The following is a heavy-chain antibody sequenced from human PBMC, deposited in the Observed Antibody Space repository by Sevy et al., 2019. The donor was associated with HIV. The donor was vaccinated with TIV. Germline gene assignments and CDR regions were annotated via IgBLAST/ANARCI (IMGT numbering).Heavy chain of an antibody. Sequence: GGFLRLSCAVSGFTFRSYAMSWVRQAPGKGLEWISTISGSGGSTYYADSVKGRFTISRDNFKNTLYLQINSLRDVDTAVHYCAKETTAGYYWGQGTLVTVSS. D-gene: IGHD6-13*01. V-gene: IGHV3-23*01. J-gene: IGHJ4*02. CDR2: ISGSGGST. CDR1: GFTFRSYA. CDR3: AKETTAGYY.